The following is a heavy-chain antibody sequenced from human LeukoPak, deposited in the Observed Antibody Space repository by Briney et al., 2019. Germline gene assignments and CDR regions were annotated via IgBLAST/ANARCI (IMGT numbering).Heavy chain of an antibody. J-gene: IGHJ6*04. CDR1: GFTFSSYS. CDR3: AELGITMIGGV. Sequence: GGSLRLSCAASGFTFSSYSMNWVRQAPGKGLEWVSFISGSSTYIYYADSVKGRFTISRDNAKNSVYLQVNSLRAEDTAVYYCAELGITMIGGVWGKGTTVTISS. CDR2: ISGSSTYI. V-gene: IGHV3-21*01. D-gene: IGHD3-10*02.